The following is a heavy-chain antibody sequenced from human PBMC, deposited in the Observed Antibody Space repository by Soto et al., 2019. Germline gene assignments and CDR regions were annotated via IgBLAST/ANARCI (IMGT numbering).Heavy chain of an antibody. CDR1: GGSLSSHY. J-gene: IGHJ4*02. D-gene: IGHD2-15*01. V-gene: IGHV4-59*11. CDR2: IYFTGYT. Sequence: QVQLQESGPGLVKPSETLSLTCTVSGGSLSSHYWSWIRQSPGKGLEWIGYIYFTGYTNYNPSLKNRVSISVDTPRRQFSLSLNSVTAAATAVYYCTTVAMTSPEVVDDWGQGTLVSGSS. CDR3: TTVAMTSPEVVDD.